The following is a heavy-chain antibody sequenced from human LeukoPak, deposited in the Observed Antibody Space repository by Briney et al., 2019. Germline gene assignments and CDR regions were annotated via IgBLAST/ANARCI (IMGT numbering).Heavy chain of an antibody. J-gene: IGHJ4*02. Sequence: GGSLRLSCAASGFTFDDYAMHWVRQAPGKGLEWVTLISWDGGSTYYADSVKGRFTISRDNAKNSLYLQMNSLRADDTAVYYCASNVGATSQGGVDYWGQGTLVTVSS. V-gene: IGHV3-43D*03. CDR3: ASNVGATSQGGVDY. D-gene: IGHD1-26*01. CDR1: GFTFDDYA. CDR2: ISWDGGST.